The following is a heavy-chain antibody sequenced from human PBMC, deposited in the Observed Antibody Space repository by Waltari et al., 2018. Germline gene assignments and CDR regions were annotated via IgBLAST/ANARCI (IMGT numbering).Heavy chain of an antibody. Sequence: QVQLVESGGGVVQPGGSLSLAFAASVFPLVHFGMHWVRQAPGKGREWVALIWFDGSDKFYADSVRGRFTISRDNSKRTLHLDMNNLKVDDTAMYYCAKDAFGNTYLDLWGQGTLVTVSS. V-gene: IGHV3-30*02. CDR3: AKDAFGNTYLDL. CDR2: IWFDGSDK. D-gene: IGHD3-10*01. J-gene: IGHJ4*02. CDR1: VFPLVHFG.